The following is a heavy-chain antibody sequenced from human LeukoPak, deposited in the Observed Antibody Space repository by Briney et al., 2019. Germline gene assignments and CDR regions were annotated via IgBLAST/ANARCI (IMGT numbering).Heavy chain of an antibody. CDR2: INPNSGGT. J-gene: IGHJ4*02. CDR1: GYTFTSYD. D-gene: IGHD3-9*01. V-gene: IGHV1-2*02. CDR3: ARALAQGGSFDLYYFDS. Sequence: ASVKVSCKASGYTFTSYDINWVRQATGQGLEWMGWINPNSGGTNYAQKFQGRVTMTRDTSISTAYMELSRLRSDDTAVYYCARALAQGGSFDLYYFDSWGQGSLVTVSS.